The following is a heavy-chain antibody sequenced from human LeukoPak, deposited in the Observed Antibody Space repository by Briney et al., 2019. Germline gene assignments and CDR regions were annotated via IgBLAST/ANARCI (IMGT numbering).Heavy chain of an antibody. CDR3: ARELEWELAYFDY. J-gene: IGHJ4*02. V-gene: IGHV3-7*01. D-gene: IGHD1-26*01. Sequence: GGSLRLSCAASGFTFSSYWMSWVRQAPGKGLEWVANIKQDGSEKYYVDSVKGRFTISRDNAKNSLYLQVNSLRAEDTAVYYCARELEWELAYFDYWGQGTLVTVSS. CDR1: GFTFSSYW. CDR2: IKQDGSEK.